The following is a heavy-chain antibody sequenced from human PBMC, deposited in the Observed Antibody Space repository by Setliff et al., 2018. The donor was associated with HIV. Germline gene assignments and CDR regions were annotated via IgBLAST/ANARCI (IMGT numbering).Heavy chain of an antibody. V-gene: IGHV3-13*01. CDR2: IGTAADT. Sequence: GGSLRLSCAASGFTFSSYDMFWVRQVAGKGLEWVSAIGTAADTFYPASVKGRFTISRDNAKNSLYLQMNSLRAEDTAMYYCARYMRRYDILTLHYMDVWGKGTTVTVSS. D-gene: IGHD3-9*01. J-gene: IGHJ6*03. CDR1: GFTFSSYD. CDR3: ARYMRRYDILTLHYMDV.